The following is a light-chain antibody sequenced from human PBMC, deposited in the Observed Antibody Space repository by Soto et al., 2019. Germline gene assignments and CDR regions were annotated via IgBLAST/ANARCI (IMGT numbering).Light chain of an antibody. CDR2: DAF. V-gene: IGKV3-11*01. J-gene: IGKJ5*01. Sequence: EIVLTQSPATLSLSPGERATLSCRASQSINNYLAWYQQKPGQAPSLLIYDAFNRATGIPARFSGSGSGTDFTLTISSLEPEDFAVYYCQQRRDWPITCGQGTRLEIK. CDR1: QSINNY. CDR3: QQRRDWPIT.